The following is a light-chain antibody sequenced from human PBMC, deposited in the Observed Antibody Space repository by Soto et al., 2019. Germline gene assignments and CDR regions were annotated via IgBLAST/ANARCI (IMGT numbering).Light chain of an antibody. CDR2: GAS. J-gene: IGKJ2*01. CDR1: QSVSSTY. Sequence: EIVLTQSPGTLSLSPGERATLSCRASQSVSSTYLAWYQQKPGQAPMLLIYGASSRATGITDRFSGSGSGTDFTPTITRLDPEDFAVDDGKRYDITPFPFGQGTEMDIK. CDR3: KRYDITPFP. V-gene: IGKV3-20*01.